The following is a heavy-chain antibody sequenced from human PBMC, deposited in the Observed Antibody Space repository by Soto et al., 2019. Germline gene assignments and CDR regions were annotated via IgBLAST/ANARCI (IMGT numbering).Heavy chain of an antibody. V-gene: IGHV1-69*06. J-gene: IGHJ6*02. Sequence: QVPLVQSGAEVKKPGSSVKVSCKASGGTFSSYAISWVRQAPGQGLEWMGGIIPIFGTANYAQKFQGRVTITADKSTSTAYMELSSLTSEDTAVYYCARAYSSSTLDYYYYGMDVWGQGTTVTVSS. CDR1: GGTFSSYA. CDR2: IIPIFGTA. D-gene: IGHD6-6*01. CDR3: ARAYSSSTLDYYYYGMDV.